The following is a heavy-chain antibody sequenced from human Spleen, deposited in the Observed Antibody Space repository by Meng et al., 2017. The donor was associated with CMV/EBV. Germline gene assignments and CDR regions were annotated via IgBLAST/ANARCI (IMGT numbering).Heavy chain of an antibody. Sequence: GSLRLSCTVSGASISSSNSYWGWIRQPPGTGLEWIGNVYYTGSTYYKPSLKSRVTISVDTSKNQFSLKLSSATAADTAVYYCAREREIPAAIARYAFDIWGQGTMVTVSS. CDR3: AREREIPAAIARYAFDI. J-gene: IGHJ3*02. CDR1: GASISSSNSY. CDR2: VYYTGST. V-gene: IGHV4-39*07. D-gene: IGHD2-2*01.